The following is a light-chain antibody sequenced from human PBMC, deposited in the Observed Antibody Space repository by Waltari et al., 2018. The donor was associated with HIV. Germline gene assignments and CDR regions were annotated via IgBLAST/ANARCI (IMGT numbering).Light chain of an antibody. CDR1: SFNLGSNY. J-gene: IGLJ3*02. Sequence: QSVLTQTPSASGTPGQRVTLSCSGRSFNLGSNYVYWYQQFPGTTPKLLIYRNNYRPSGVPDRFSGSKSGTSASLVISGLRSEDEADYYCAVWDDSLSGPVFGGGTKLTVL. CDR2: RNN. CDR3: AVWDDSLSGPV. V-gene: IGLV1-47*01.